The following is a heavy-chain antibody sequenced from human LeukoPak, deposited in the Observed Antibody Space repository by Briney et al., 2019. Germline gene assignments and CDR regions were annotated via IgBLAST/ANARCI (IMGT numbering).Heavy chain of an antibody. Sequence: SETLSLTCTVSGGSISSYYWSWIRQPAGKGLEWIGRIYTSGSTNYNPSLKSRVTMSVDTSKNQFSLKLSSVTAADTDVYYCARDLGEWSSGWFNWFDPWGQGTLVTVSS. CDR2: IYTSGST. CDR1: GGSISSYY. J-gene: IGHJ5*02. D-gene: IGHD6-13*01. V-gene: IGHV4-4*07. CDR3: ARDLGEWSSGWFNWFDP.